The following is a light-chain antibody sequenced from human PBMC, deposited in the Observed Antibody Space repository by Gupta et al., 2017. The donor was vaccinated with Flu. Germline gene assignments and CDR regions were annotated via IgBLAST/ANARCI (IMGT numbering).Light chain of an antibody. CDR1: SLRSYY. J-gene: IGLJ2*01. CDR2: GKN. Sequence: GQTVRITCQGESLRSYYASWDQQKPGTAPVLVIYGKNNRPSGIPDRFSGSSSGNTASLTITGAKAEDEADYYCNSRDSSGNLVVFGGGTKLTVL. CDR3: NSRDSSGNLVV. V-gene: IGLV3-19*01.